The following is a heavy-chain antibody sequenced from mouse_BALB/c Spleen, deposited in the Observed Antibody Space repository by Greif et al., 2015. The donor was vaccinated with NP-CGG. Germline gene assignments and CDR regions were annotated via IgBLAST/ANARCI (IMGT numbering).Heavy chain of an antibody. Sequence: EVKLVESGGGFVKPGGSLKLSCAASGFTFSDYYMYWVRQTPEKRLEWVATISDGGSYTYYPDSVKGRFTISRDNAKNNLYLRMSSLKSEDTAMYYCARDYFDYWGQGTTLTVSS. V-gene: IGHV5-4*02. CDR3: ARDYFDY. CDR2: ISDGGSYT. J-gene: IGHJ2*01. CDR1: GFTFSDYY.